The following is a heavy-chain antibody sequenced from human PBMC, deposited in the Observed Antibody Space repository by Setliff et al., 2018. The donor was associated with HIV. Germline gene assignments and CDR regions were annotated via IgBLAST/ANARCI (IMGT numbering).Heavy chain of an antibody. J-gene: IGHJ3*02. D-gene: IGHD4-17*01. Sequence: QPGGSLRLSCVGSGFNIEEYAMAWVRQVPGKGLEWVSSVSWNSVKIDYADSVKGRFTISRDNAKSTLYLQMNSLRVEDTAVYYCAREDVTTSGLDIWGQGTMVTVSS. CDR2: VSWNSVKI. CDR3: AREDVTTSGLDI. V-gene: IGHV3-9*01. CDR1: GFNIEEYA.